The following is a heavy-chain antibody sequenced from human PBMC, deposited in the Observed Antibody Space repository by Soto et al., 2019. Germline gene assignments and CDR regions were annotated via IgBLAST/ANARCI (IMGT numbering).Heavy chain of an antibody. D-gene: IGHD5-12*01. CDR1: GFSFSIFW. Sequence: EVQLVESGGDLVQPGVSMRLSCAASGFSFSIFWMHWVRQAPGKGLVWVSYINGGGSSADYADSVKGRFNFSRDNAKNPVYLQMHSLRAEDTAVYYCTRGGGYSGYATFDYWGQGTLVTVSS. CDR3: TRGGGYSGYATFDY. CDR2: INGGGSSA. V-gene: IGHV3-74*01. J-gene: IGHJ4*02.